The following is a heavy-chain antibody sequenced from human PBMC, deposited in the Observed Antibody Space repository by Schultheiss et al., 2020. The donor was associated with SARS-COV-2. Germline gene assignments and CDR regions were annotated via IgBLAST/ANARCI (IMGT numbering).Heavy chain of an antibody. CDR3: AKVTSRSTYYYDSSGYKPNWYFDL. V-gene: IGHV3-30*14. D-gene: IGHD3-22*01. Sequence: GESLKISCAASGFTVSSNYMSWVRQAPGKGLEWVAVISYDGSNKYYADSVKGRFTISRDNSKNTLYLQMNSLRAEDTAVYYCAKVTSRSTYYYDSSGYKPNWYFDLWGRGTLVTVSS. CDR1: GFTVSSNY. CDR2: ISYDGSNK. J-gene: IGHJ2*01.